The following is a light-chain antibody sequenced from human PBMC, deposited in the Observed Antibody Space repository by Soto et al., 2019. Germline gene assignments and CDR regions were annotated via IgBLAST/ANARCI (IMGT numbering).Light chain of an antibody. CDR2: DAS. V-gene: IGKV3-11*01. CDR1: QSVSSY. CDR3: QHRSNWLT. Sequence: EIVLPQSPATLSLSPGERATLSCRASQSVSSYLAWYQQKPGQAPRLLIYDASNRATGIPARFSGSGSGTDFTLTISRLEPEDFAVYYCQHRSNWLTFGGGTKVEIK. J-gene: IGKJ4*01.